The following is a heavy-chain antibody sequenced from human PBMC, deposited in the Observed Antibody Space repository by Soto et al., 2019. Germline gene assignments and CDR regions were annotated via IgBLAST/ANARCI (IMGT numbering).Heavy chain of an antibody. CDR1: GCTFSSYA. Sequence: ASVKVSCKASGCTFSSYAISWVRQAAGQGREWMGGIIPIFGTANYAQKFQGRVTITADESTSTAYMELSSLRSEDTAVYYCARSSRYIVVVPDSYYFEYWGQGTLVIVSS. J-gene: IGHJ4*02. D-gene: IGHD2-2*01. CDR3: ARSSRYIVVVPDSYYFEY. CDR2: IIPIFGTA. V-gene: IGHV1-69*13.